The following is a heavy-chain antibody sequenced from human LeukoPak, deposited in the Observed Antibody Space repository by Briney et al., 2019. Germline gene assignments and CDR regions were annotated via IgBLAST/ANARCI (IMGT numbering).Heavy chain of an antibody. D-gene: IGHD5-24*01. J-gene: IGHJ3*02. Sequence: ASVKVSCKVSGYTLTELSMHWVRQAPGEGLEWMGYFDPEDGDSNYAQRFQGRLTMTEDTSTATAYMELSSLRSDDTGVYFCATPRADGAFDTWGQGTMVTVSS. CDR1: GYTLTELS. CDR2: FDPEDGDS. V-gene: IGHV1-24*01. CDR3: ATPRADGAFDT.